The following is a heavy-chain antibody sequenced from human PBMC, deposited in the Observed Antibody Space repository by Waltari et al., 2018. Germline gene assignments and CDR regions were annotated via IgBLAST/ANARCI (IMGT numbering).Heavy chain of an antibody. CDR1: GGSISSYY. CDR2: IYYSGST. CDR3: AREADFNWFDP. J-gene: IGHJ5*02. D-gene: IGHD3-3*01. Sequence: QVQLQQWGAGLLKPSETLSLTCTVSGGSISSYYWSWIRQPPGKGLEWIGYIYYSGSTNYNPSLKSRVTISVDTSKNQFSLKLSSVTAADTAVYYCAREADFNWFDPWGQGTLVTVSS. V-gene: IGHV4-59*01.